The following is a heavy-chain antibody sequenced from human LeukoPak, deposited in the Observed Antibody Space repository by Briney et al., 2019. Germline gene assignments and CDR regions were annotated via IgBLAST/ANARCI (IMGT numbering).Heavy chain of an antibody. D-gene: IGHD2-15*01. CDR3: ATETRYCSGGSCHGLGLDAFDI. CDR2: IYYSGST. J-gene: IGHJ3*02. V-gene: IGHV4-59*08. CDR1: GGSISSYY. Sequence: PSETLSLTCTVSGGSISSYYWSWIRQPPGKGLEWIGYIYYSGSTNYNPSLKSRVTISVDTSKNQFSLKLGSVTAADTAVYYCATETRYCSGGSCHGLGLDAFDIWGQGTMVTVSS.